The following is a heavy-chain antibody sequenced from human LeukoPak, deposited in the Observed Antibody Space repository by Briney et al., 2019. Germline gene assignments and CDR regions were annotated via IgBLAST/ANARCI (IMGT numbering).Heavy chain of an antibody. CDR1: GGSFSGYY. D-gene: IGHD2-15*01. J-gene: IGHJ4*02. Sequence: SETLSLTCAVYGGSFSGYYWSWIRQHPGKGLEWIGYIYYSGSTYYNPSLKSRVTISVDMSKNQFSLKLSSVTAADTAVYYCARDRGYCSGGSCHHFDYWGQGTLVTVSS. V-gene: IGHV4-31*11. CDR2: IYYSGST. CDR3: ARDRGYCSGGSCHHFDY.